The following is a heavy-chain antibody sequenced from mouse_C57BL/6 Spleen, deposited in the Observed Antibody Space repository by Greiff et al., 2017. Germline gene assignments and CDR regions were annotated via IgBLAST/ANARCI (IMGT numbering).Heavy chain of an antibody. CDR2: ISDGGSYT. CDR3: ARDRGTALRYYYAMDY. D-gene: IGHD1-2*01. J-gene: IGHJ4*01. V-gene: IGHV5-4*01. CDR1: GFTFSSYA. Sequence: EVQLVESGGGLVKPGGSLKLSCAASGFTFSSYAMSWVRQTPEKRLEWVATISDGGSYTYYPDNVKGRFTISRDNAKNNLYLQMSHLKSEDTAMYYCARDRGTALRYYYAMDYWGQGTSVTVSS.